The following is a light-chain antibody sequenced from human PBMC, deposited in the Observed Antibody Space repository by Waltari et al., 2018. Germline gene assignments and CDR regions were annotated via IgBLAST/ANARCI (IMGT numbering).Light chain of an antibody. CDR3: QSYDSNLSGDV. V-gene: IGLV1-40*01. J-gene: IGLJ1*01. Sequence: QPVLRQPPSVSGAPGQRVTIPRIGTDSHPGVGYAVHWYQKLPGSAPKLVIFGNTNRPSGVPDRFSGSKTGNSASLAIAGLQAEDEAEYYCQSYDSNLSGDVFGPGTTVSVL. CDR1: DSHPGVGYA. CDR2: GNT.